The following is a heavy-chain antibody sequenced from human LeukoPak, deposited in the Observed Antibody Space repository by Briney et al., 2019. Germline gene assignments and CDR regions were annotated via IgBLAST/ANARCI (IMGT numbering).Heavy chain of an antibody. Sequence: GESLKISCKGSGYSFTNYWISWVRQMPGKGLEWMGRIDPSDSYANYSPSFQGHVTISADKSVSTAYLQWSSLKASDTAIYYCARLRGYTYGYSDYWGQGTLVTVSS. D-gene: IGHD5-18*01. V-gene: IGHV5-10-1*01. CDR3: ARLRGYTYGYSDY. J-gene: IGHJ4*02. CDR1: GYSFTNYW. CDR2: IDPSDSYA.